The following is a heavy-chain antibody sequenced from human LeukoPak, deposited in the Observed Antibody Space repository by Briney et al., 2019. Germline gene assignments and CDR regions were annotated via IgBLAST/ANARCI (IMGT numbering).Heavy chain of an antibody. J-gene: IGHJ4*02. D-gene: IGHD1-7*01. V-gene: IGHV1-2*02. CDR1: GYTFNRYY. Sequence: ASVKVSCKASGYTFNRYYMHWVRQAPGHGLEWMGWLNPNSGVTKYVQKFQGRVTMTRDTSISTAYMELSSLRSDDTAVYYCAREDNWNYDYWGQGTLVTVSS. CDR3: AREDNWNYDY. CDR2: LNPNSGVT.